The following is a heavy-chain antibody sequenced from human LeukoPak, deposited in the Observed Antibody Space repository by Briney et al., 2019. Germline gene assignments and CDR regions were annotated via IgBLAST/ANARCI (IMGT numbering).Heavy chain of an antibody. CDR2: ICPRDSDT. V-gene: IGHV5-51*01. CDR1: GYSFTNYW. J-gene: IGHJ5*02. Sequence: GEALKISCKGSGYSFTNYWIGWGRQMPGKGLEGVGIICPRDSDTRYSPSFQGRVTISADKSISTAYLQWSSLEASDTAMYYCARHHDYSLSTYFDPWGQGTLVTVSS. D-gene: IGHD4-11*01. CDR3: ARHHDYSLSTYFDP.